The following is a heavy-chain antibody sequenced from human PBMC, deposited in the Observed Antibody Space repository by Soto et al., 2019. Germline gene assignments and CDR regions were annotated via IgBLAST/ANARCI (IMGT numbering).Heavy chain of an antibody. CDR3: ARDYPLTSYWYFDL. D-gene: IGHD4-4*01. CDR1: GFTFSSYW. Sequence: GGSLRLSCAASGFTFSSYWMSWVRQAPGKGLEWVANIKQDGSEKYYVDSVKGRFTISRENAKNSLYLQMNSLRAEDTAVYYCARDYPLTSYWYFDLWGRGTLVTVSS. J-gene: IGHJ2*01. CDR2: IKQDGSEK. V-gene: IGHV3-7*01.